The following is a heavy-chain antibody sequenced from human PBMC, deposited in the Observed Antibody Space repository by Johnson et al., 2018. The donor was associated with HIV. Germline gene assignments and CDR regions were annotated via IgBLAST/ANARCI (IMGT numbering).Heavy chain of an antibody. J-gene: IGHJ3*02. CDR2: IYSGGNT. CDR3: ARVGGWGAFDI. Sequence: MLLVESGGGLIQPGGSLRLSCAASGFTISSNYLSWVRQAPGKSLEWVSIIYSGGNTYYADSVKGRFTISRDNSKNTLFLQMNSLRAEDTAVYYCARVGGWGAFDIWGQGTRVTVSS. CDR1: GFTISSNY. V-gene: IGHV3-53*01. D-gene: IGHD3-10*01.